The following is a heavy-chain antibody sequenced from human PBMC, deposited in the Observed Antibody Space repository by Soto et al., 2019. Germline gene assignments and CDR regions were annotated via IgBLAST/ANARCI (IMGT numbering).Heavy chain of an antibody. D-gene: IGHD2-8*01. Sequence: GGSLRLSCAASGFTFSNAWMSWVRQAPGKGLEWVGRIKSKTDGGTTDYAAPVKGRFTISRDDSKNTLYLQMNSLKTEDTAVYYCTTDRVIHCTNGVCWGYYFDYWGQGTLVTVSS. V-gene: IGHV3-15*01. CDR1: GFTFSNAW. CDR3: TTDRVIHCTNGVCWGYYFDY. CDR2: IKSKTDGGTT. J-gene: IGHJ4*02.